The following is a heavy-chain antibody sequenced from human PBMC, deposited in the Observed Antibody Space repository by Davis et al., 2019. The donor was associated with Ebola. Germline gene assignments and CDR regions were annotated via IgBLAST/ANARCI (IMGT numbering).Heavy chain of an antibody. CDR3: ARGGYD. Sequence: GESLKISCAASGFTVSSNYMSWVRQAPGKGLEWVSYISSSSSTIYYADSVKGRFTISRDNAKNSLYLQMNSLRDEDTAVYYCARGGYDWGQGTLVTVSS. D-gene: IGHD2-2*01. CDR2: ISSSSSTI. CDR1: GFTVSSNY. V-gene: IGHV3-48*02. J-gene: IGHJ4*02.